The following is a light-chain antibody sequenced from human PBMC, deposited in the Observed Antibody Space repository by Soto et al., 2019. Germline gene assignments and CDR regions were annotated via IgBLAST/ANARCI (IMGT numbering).Light chain of an antibody. CDR1: QNIGVY. CDR3: QQTYSTPPT. CDR2: AAS. Sequence: DIQMTQSPSSLSASVGDRVTITCRASQNIGVYLNWYQQKAGLAPKLLIYAASSLQSGVPSRFSGSGSGTDFTLTISSLQPEDFATYYCQQTYSTPPTFGQGTKVDIK. V-gene: IGKV1-39*01. J-gene: IGKJ1*01.